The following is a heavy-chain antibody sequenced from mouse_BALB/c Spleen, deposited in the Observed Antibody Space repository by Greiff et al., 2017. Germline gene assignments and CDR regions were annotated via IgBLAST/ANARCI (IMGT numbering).Heavy chain of an antibody. CDR2: ISSGGSYT. D-gene: IGHD2-14*01. V-gene: IGHV5-6-4*01. CDR1: GFTFSSYT. Sequence: EVKLVESGGGLVKPGGSLKLSCAASGFTFSSYTMSWVRQTPEKRLEWVATISSGGSYTYYPDSVKGRFTISRDNAKNTLYLQMSSLKSEDTAMYYCTRESYRYYFDYWGQGTTLTVSS. CDR3: TRESYRYYFDY. J-gene: IGHJ2*01.